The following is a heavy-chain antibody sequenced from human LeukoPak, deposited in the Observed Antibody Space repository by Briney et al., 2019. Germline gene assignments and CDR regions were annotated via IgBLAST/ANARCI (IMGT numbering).Heavy chain of an antibody. CDR2: ITGSGTNT. CDR1: GFTFSIHA. J-gene: IGHJ4*02. Sequence: GGSLRLSCATSGFTFSIHALGWVRQAPGKGLESVSSITGSGTNTYYADSVKGRFTISRDNSKNTLYLQMDSLRADDTAIYYCAKTYGYYFDHWGQGALVTVSS. CDR3: AKTYGYYFDH. D-gene: IGHD4-17*01. V-gene: IGHV3-23*01.